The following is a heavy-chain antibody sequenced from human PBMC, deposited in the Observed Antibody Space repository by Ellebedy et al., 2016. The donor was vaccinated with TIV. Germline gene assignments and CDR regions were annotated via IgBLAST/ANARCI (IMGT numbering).Heavy chain of an antibody. D-gene: IGHD3-10*01. Sequence: ASVKVSCKVSGYTFTDYYMHWVRQAPGQGLEWMGWINPISGGTNYAQRFQGRVTMTRDKSISTAYMELSRLRSDDTAVFYCTRGRAVGAATGSGNFWGQGTLVTVSS. CDR3: TRGRAVGAATGSGNF. V-gene: IGHV1-2*02. J-gene: IGHJ4*02. CDR2: INPISGGT. CDR1: GYTFTDYY.